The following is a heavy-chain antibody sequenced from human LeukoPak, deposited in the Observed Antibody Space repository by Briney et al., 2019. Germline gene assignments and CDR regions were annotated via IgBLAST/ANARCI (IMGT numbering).Heavy chain of an antibody. Sequence: ASVKVSCKASGYTFTSYAMNWVRQAPGQGLEWMGWINTNTGNPTYAQGFTGRFVFSLDTSVSTAYLQISSLKAEDTAVYYCARSPPTTVVTSRFDYWGQGTLVTVSS. CDR2: INTNTGNP. J-gene: IGHJ4*02. CDR3: ARSPPTTVVTSRFDY. CDR1: GYTFTSYA. D-gene: IGHD4-23*01. V-gene: IGHV7-4-1*02.